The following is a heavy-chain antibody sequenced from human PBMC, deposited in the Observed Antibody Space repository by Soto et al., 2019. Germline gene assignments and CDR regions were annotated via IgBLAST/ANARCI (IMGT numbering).Heavy chain of an antibody. CDR2: ISGGGDTT. V-gene: IGHV3-23*01. CDR1: GFTFSSYA. CDR3: AGGGSFEGWFDP. D-gene: IGHD1-26*01. Sequence: EVQLLESGGGLVQPGGSLRLSCAASGFTFSSYAMSWVRQAPGKGLEWVSLISGGGDTTYNADSVKGRFTISRAKSKNPLYLQMNSLRAEDTAVYYCAGGGSFEGWFDPWGQGTLVTVSS. J-gene: IGHJ5*02.